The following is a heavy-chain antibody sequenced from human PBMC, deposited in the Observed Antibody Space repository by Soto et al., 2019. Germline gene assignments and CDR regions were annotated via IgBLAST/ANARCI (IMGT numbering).Heavy chain of an antibody. CDR3: AKDRRGPDSWSGDYSDY. CDR2: ISGSGGST. J-gene: IGHJ4*02. D-gene: IGHD3-3*01. Sequence: EVQLLESGGGLVQPGGSLRLSCAASGFTFSSYAMRWVRQAPGKGLEWVSTISGSGGSTYYADSVKGRFTISRDNSKNTLDLQMNSLRAEATAVYYCAKDRRGPDSWSGDYSDYWGQGTLVTVSS. CDR1: GFTFSSYA. V-gene: IGHV3-23*01.